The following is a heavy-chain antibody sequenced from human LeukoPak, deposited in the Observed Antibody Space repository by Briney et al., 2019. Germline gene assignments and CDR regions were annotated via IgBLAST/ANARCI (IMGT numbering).Heavy chain of an antibody. CDR3: ARARVLRGGSSFVYDY. J-gene: IGHJ4*02. CDR1: GGSISSYY. V-gene: IGHV4-4*07. CDR2: IYTSGST. Sequence: SETLSPTCTVSGGSISSYYWSWIRQPAGKGLEWIGRIYTSGSTNYNPSLKSRVTMSVDTSKNQFSLKLSSVTAAGTAVYYCARARVLRGGSSFVYDYWGQGTLVTVSS. D-gene: IGHD1-26*01.